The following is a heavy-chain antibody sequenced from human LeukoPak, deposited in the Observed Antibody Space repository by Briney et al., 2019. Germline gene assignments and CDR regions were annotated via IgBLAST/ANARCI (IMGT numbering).Heavy chain of an antibody. D-gene: IGHD1-26*01. CDR2: ISGSGGST. CDR3: ARAPSGRYYDFDY. Sequence: GGSLRLSCAASGFTFSSCALYWVRQAPGKGLEWVSSISGSGGSTYYADSVKGRFTLSRDNSKNTPYLQMNSLRAEDTAVYYCARAPSGRYYDFDYWGQGTLVTVSS. V-gene: IGHV3-23*01. J-gene: IGHJ4*02. CDR1: GFTFSSCA.